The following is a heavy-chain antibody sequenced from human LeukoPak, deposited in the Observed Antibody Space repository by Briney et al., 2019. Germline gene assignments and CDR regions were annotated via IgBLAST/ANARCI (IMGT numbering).Heavy chain of an antibody. CDR1: GGSMSSRINY. D-gene: IGHD5/OR15-5a*01. CDR2: FFYSGST. Sequence: SETLSLTCSVSGGSMSSRINYRGWIRQYPGKGLEWIGNFFYSGSTYYNPSLKSRVTISVDTSKNQFSLNLRSVTAADTAVYYCARHLGMSTMDYWGQGTQVTVSS. CDR3: ARHLGMSTMDY. V-gene: IGHV4-39*01. J-gene: IGHJ4*02.